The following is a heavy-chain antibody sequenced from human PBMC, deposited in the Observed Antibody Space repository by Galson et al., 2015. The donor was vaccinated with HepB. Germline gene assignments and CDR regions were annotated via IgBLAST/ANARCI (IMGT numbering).Heavy chain of an antibody. CDR1: GGSISSYY. CDR3: ARDSSSYAFDI. CDR2: IYYSGST. D-gene: IGHD6-6*01. V-gene: IGHV4-59*01. Sequence: ETLSLTCTVSGGSISSYYWSWIRQPPGKGLEWIGYIYYSGSTNYNPSLKSRATISVDTSKNQFSLKLSSVTAADTAVYYCARDSSSYAFDIWGQGTMVTVSS. J-gene: IGHJ3*02.